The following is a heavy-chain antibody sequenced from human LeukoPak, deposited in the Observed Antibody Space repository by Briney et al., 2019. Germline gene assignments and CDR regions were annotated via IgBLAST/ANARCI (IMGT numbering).Heavy chain of an antibody. CDR2: INPNSGGT. D-gene: IGHD3-22*01. V-gene: IGHV1-2*02. Sequence: ASVKVSCKASGYTFTGYYMHWVRQAPGQGLAWMGWINPNSGGTNYAQKFQGRVTMTRDTSISTAYMELSRLRSDDTAVYYCARDLRTVTMIALGLDVWGQGTTVTVSS. J-gene: IGHJ6*02. CDR1: GYTFTGYY. CDR3: ARDLRTVTMIALGLDV.